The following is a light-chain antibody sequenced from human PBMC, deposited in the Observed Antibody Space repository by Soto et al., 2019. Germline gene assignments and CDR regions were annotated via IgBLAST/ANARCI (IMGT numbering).Light chain of an antibody. V-gene: IGLV2-14*01. Sequence: QSALTQPASVSGSPGQSITISCTGTSSDVGGYNYVSWYQQHPGKAPKLMIYDVSNRPSGVSNRFSGSKSGNTASLTISGRQAEDEADYYCSSYTSSSRDVFGTGTKLTVL. CDR1: SSDVGGYNY. CDR3: SSYTSSSRDV. J-gene: IGLJ1*01. CDR2: DVS.